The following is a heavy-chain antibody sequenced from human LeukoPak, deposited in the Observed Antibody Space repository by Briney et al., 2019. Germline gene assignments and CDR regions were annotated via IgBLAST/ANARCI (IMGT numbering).Heavy chain of an antibody. V-gene: IGHV3-48*04. CDR2: ISYSASAT. CDR1: GFSFSSYS. J-gene: IGHJ4*02. Sequence: PGGSLRLSCAASGFSFSSYSMNWVRQAPGKGLEWVSYISYSASATYYADSVKGRFTISRDNAKNSLYLQMNSLRAEDTAVYYCARYSGSYSFDYWGQGTLVTVSS. CDR3: ARYSGSYSFDY. D-gene: IGHD1-26*01.